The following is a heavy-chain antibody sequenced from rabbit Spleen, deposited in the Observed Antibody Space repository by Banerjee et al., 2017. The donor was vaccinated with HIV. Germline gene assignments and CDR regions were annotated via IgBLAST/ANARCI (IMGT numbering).Heavy chain of an antibody. CDR3: ARDAGTSFSTYGMDL. J-gene: IGHJ6*01. CDR2: IAGGSSGAT. Sequence: QSLEESGGDLVKPGASLTLTCTASGFSFSSSDYMCWVRQAPGKGLEWISCIAGGSSGATYSATWAKGRFTISKTSSTTVTLQMTSLTVADTATYFCARDAGTSFSTYGMDLWGPGTLVTVS. D-gene: IGHD8-1*01. CDR1: GFSFSSSDY. V-gene: IGHV1S40*01.